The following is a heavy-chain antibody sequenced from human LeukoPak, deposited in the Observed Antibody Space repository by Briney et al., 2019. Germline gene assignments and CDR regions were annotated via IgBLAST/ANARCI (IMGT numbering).Heavy chain of an antibody. D-gene: IGHD3-22*01. V-gene: IGHV4-34*01. CDR1: GGSFSGYY. CDR2: INHSGST. Sequence: PSETLSLTCAVYGGSFSGYYWSWIRQPPGKGLEWIGEINHSGSTNYNPSPKSRVTITVDTSKNQFSLKLSSVTAADTAVYYCASGPRLVVVPEYYFDYWGQGTLVTVSS. J-gene: IGHJ4*02. CDR3: ASGPRLVVVPEYYFDY.